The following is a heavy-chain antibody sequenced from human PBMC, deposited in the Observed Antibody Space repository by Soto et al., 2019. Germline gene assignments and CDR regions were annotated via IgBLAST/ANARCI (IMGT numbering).Heavy chain of an antibody. CDR2: IIPIFATS. V-gene: IGHV1-69*13. Sequence: ASVKVSCKASGGTFSSYAISWVRQAPGQGLEWMGGIIPIFATSNYAQKFQDRVTITADESTSTAYMELSSLRSEDTAVYYCARNSYGDYGGGRFRYYFDYWGQGTLVTVSS. D-gene: IGHD4-17*01. CDR3: ARNSYGDYGGGRFRYYFDY. J-gene: IGHJ4*02. CDR1: GGTFSSYA.